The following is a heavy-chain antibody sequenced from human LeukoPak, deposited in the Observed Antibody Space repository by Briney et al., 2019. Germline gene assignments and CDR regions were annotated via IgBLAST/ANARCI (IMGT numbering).Heavy chain of an antibody. Sequence: GASVKVSCKVSGYTFTGYYLHWVRQAPGQGLEWMGWINPNSGGTNYAQKFQGRVTMTRDTSISTAYMELSRLRSDDTAVYYCARELAAGDQGYWGQGTLVTVSS. D-gene: IGHD3-10*01. CDR1: GYTFTGYY. J-gene: IGHJ4*02. CDR3: ARELAAGDQGY. CDR2: INPNSGGT. V-gene: IGHV1-2*02.